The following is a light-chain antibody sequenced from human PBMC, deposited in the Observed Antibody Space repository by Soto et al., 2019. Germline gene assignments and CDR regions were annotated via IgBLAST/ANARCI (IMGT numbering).Light chain of an antibody. J-gene: IGKJ1*01. CDR1: QSVGSN. V-gene: IGKV3-15*01. CDR3: QQYANWPRT. Sequence: ERVMTQAPATLSVSPGEGVTLSCRASQSVGSNLAWYQQRPGQSPRLLIIGASARATGIPARFSGSGSGTELTLTISSLQSEDFAIYYCQQYANWPRTFGLRTKVDIK. CDR2: GAS.